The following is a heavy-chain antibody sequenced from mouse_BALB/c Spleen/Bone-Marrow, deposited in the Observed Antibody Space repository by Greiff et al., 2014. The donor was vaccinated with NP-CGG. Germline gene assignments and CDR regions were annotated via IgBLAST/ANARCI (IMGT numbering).Heavy chain of an antibody. V-gene: IGHV1S34*01. CDR1: GYSFTGYY. Sequence: LVKTGASVKISCKASGYSFTGYYMHWVKQSHGKSLEWIGYISCYNGATSYNQKFKGKATFTVDTSSSTAYMQFNRPTTEDSAVYYCSRSCGAYGYDGGYYFDYWGQGTTLTVSS. CDR3: SRSCGAYGYDGGYYFDY. CDR2: ISCYNGAT. D-gene: IGHD2-2*01. J-gene: IGHJ2*01.